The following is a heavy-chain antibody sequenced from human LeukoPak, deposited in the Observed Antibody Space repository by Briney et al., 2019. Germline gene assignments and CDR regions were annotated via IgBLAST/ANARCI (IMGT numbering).Heavy chain of an antibody. CDR3: ARDPYYYDSSGSGAFDI. V-gene: IGHV4-39*07. Sequence: SETLSLTCTVSGGSISSSSYYWGWIRQPPGKGLEWIGSIYYSGSTYYNPSLKSRVTISVDTSKNQFSLKLSSVTAADTAVYYCARDPYYYDSSGSGAFDIWGQGTMVTVSS. CDR1: GGSISSSSYY. D-gene: IGHD3-22*01. CDR2: IYYSGST. J-gene: IGHJ3*02.